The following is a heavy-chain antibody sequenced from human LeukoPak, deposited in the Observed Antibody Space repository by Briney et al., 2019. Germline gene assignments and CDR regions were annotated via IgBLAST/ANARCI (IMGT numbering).Heavy chain of an antibody. CDR1: GFTFDDYA. J-gene: IGHJ6*02. D-gene: IGHD6-19*01. CDR3: AKDKGLGSSGWYPSQYYYYGMDV. Sequence: PGGSLRLSCAASGFTFDDYAMPWVRQAPGKGLEWVSGISWNSGSIGYADSVKGRFTISRDNAKNSLYLQMNSLRAEDTALYYCAKDKGLGSSGWYPSQYYYYGMDVWGQGTTVTVSS. V-gene: IGHV3-9*01. CDR2: ISWNSGSI.